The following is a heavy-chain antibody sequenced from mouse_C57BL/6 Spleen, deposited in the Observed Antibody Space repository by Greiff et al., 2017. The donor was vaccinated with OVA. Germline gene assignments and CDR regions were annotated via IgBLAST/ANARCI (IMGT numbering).Heavy chain of an antibody. CDR1: GYTFTSYW. V-gene: IGHV1-50*01. J-gene: IGHJ3*01. CDR2: IDPSDSYT. D-gene: IGHD3-2*02. CDR3: ARGGTAQATFFAY. Sequence: QVQLQQPGAELVKPGASVKLSCKASGYTFTSYWMQWVKQRPGQGLEWIGEIDPSDSYTNYNQKFKGKATLTVDKSSSTAYMQLSSLTSEDSAVYYCARGGTAQATFFAYWGQGTLVTVSA.